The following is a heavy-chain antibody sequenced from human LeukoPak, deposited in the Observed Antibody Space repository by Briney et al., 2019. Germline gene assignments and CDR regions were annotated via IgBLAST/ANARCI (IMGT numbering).Heavy chain of an antibody. CDR3: ARDNRRKCMVRGVPYIDY. J-gene: IGHJ4*02. CDR1: GFTFSSYG. Sequence: GGSLSRSCVASGFTFSSYGMHWVRQAQGQGRGWVSVVWNDVCSKCNADSVKGRFTLSRDNSNNTLYLQMNSLRAEDTAGYYCARDNRRKCMVRGVPYIDYWGQGTLVTVSS. D-gene: IGHD3-10*01. V-gene: IGHV3-33*08. CDR2: VWNDVCSK.